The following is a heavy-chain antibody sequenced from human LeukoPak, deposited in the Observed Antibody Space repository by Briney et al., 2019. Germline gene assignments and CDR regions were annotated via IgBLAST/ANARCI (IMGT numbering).Heavy chain of an antibody. Sequence: GGSLRLSCAASGFTFSSYGMHWVRQAPGKGLEWVAVISYDGSNKYYADSVKGRFTISRDNSKNTLYLQMSSLIGEDTAVYYCVKARSSKISAAWEYWGQGTLVTVSS. CDR2: ISYDGSNK. CDR3: VKARSSKISAAWEY. D-gene: IGHD6-13*01. J-gene: IGHJ4*02. V-gene: IGHV3-30*18. CDR1: GFTFSSYG.